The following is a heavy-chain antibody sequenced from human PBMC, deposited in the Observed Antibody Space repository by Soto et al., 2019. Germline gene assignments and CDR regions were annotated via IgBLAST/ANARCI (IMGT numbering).Heavy chain of an antibody. V-gene: IGHV4-39*01. D-gene: IGHD6-19*01. CDR3: GRQAYASGWIDH. CDR2: IYSSGNT. CDR1: GDSISGNSYY. J-gene: IGHJ4*02. Sequence: SETLSLTCTVSGDSISGNSYYWGWIRQPPERGLEWIGNIYSSGNTYYNPSLKSRVTISVDTSKNQFSLKLTSVTGADTAVYYCGRQAYASGWIDHWGQGTLVTVSS.